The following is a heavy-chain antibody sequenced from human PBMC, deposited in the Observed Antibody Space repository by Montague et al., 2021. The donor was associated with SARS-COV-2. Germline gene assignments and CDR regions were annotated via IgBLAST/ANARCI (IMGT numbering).Heavy chain of an antibody. CDR3: ANLYSYGS. CDR1: GFTFSGYS. V-gene: IGHV3-21*01. CDR2: TSTSSSYI. Sequence: SLRLSFSASGFTFSGYSMNWVRQAPGKGLEWVPSTSTSSSYIYYADSVKGRFTISRDNAKNSLYLQMNSLRAEDTAVYYCANLYSYGSWGQGTLVTVSS. D-gene: IGHD5-18*01. J-gene: IGHJ4*02.